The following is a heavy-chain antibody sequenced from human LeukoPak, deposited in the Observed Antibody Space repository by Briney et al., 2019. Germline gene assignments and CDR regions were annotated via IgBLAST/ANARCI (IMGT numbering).Heavy chain of an antibody. CDR1: GGSISSGGYY. V-gene: IGHV4-31*03. Sequence: SETLSLTCTVSGGSISSGGYYWSWIRQHPGKGQAWIGYLYYSGRTYYNPSLKSRVTISVDTSKNQFSLKLSSVTAADAAVYYCAKGGKGVNYYDSSGYLDYWGQGTLVTVSS. D-gene: IGHD3-22*01. CDR2: LYYSGRT. CDR3: AKGGKGVNYYDSSGYLDY. J-gene: IGHJ4*02.